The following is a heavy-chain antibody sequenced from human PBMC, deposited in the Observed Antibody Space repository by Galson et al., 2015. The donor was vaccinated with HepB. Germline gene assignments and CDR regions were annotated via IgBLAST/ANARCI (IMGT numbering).Heavy chain of an antibody. CDR2: INSNSGGT. D-gene: IGHD3-22*01. Sequence: SVKVSCKASGYTFSDYYIHWVRQAPGHGLEWMGWINSNSGGTHYTQKFQGRVTMTRDTSISTAYMELSGLRSDDTAVYYCARYYSDSRGYHYYFDYWGQGTLVTVTS. CDR3: ARYYSDSRGYHYYFDY. V-gene: IGHV1-2*02. J-gene: IGHJ4*02. CDR1: GYTFSDYY.